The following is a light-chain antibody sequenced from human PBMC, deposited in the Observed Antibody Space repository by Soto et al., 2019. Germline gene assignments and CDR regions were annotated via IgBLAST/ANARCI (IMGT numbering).Light chain of an antibody. CDR2: GAS. J-gene: IGKJ1*01. V-gene: IGKV3-20*01. CDR3: NQFDRSLPSWT. CDR1: QSVSSNY. Sequence: ETVLTQSPGTLSLSPGERATLSCRASQSVSSNYLAWYQHIPGQAPRLLIYGASTRATGIPDRFSGSGSGTDFPLTISILEPEDFAVYYCNQFDRSLPSWTFGQGTKVE.